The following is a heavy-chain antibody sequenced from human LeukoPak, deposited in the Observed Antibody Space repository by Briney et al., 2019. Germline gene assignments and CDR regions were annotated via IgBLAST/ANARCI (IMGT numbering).Heavy chain of an antibody. CDR2: MNGEGTTI. J-gene: IGHJ4*02. V-gene: IGHV3-74*01. CDR3: ATARNFRFEY. CDR1: GLTFRTTW. Sequence: GGSLRLSCATSGLTFRTTWMHWVRQAPGKGLMWVSRMNGEGTTIDYADSVKGRFTVLGDYAKNTLFLQMNNLRTEDTALYFCATARNFRFEYWGQGSLDIVSA. D-gene: IGHD1-7*01.